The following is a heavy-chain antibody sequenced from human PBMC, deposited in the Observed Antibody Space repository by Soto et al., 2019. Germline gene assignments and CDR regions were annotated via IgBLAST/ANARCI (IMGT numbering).Heavy chain of an antibody. CDR2: INPSGGST. J-gene: IGHJ6*02. D-gene: IGHD3-3*01. CDR1: GYTFTSYY. Sequence: GASVKVSCKASGYTFTSYYMHWVRQAPGQGLEWMGIINPSGGSTSYAQKFQGRVTMTRDTSTSTVYMELSSLRSEDTAVYYCARDASLITIFGVVIIGHYYYGMDVWGQGTTVTVS. CDR3: ARDASLITIFGVVIIGHYYYGMDV. V-gene: IGHV1-46*01.